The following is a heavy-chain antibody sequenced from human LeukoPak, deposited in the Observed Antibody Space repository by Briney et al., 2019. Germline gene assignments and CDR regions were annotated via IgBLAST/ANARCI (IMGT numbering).Heavy chain of an antibody. J-gene: IGHJ3*02. V-gene: IGHV1-69*13. Sequence: SVKVSCKASGYTFTSYDINWVRQAPGQGLEWMGGIIPIFGTANYAQKFQGRVTITADESTGTAYMELSSLRSEDTAVYYCAREFGTDAFDIWGQGTMVTVSS. D-gene: IGHD3-10*01. CDR3: AREFGTDAFDI. CDR1: GYTFTSYD. CDR2: IIPIFGTA.